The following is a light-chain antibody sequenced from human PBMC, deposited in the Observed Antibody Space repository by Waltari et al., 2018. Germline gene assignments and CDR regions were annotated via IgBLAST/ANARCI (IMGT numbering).Light chain of an antibody. CDR1: QSLAHRDGKTY. Sequence: DVVMTQSPLSLLVTVGQPASISCRSSQSLAHRDGKTYLNWVQLRPGQSTRRLFCRVSDRDSGVPDRFSGSGSGTDFTLKISRVEAEDVGVYYCVQGTQWPPTFGQGTKVEIK. V-gene: IGKV2-30*02. J-gene: IGKJ1*01. CDR2: RVS. CDR3: VQGTQWPPT.